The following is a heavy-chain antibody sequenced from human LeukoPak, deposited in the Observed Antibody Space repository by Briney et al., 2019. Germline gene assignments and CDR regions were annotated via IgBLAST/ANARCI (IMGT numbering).Heavy chain of an antibody. J-gene: IGHJ6*03. D-gene: IGHD2-21*01. Sequence: ASVKVSCKASGYTFSSYGISWVRQAPGQGLEWMGWISTDNGNTKYAQKLQGRVTMTIDTSTSTAYMELRSLRSDDTAVYFCARGYCGGDCYWGDYYYYMDVWGKGTTVTVSS. V-gene: IGHV1-18*01. CDR3: ARGYCGGDCYWGDYYYYMDV. CDR1: GYTFSSYG. CDR2: ISTDNGNT.